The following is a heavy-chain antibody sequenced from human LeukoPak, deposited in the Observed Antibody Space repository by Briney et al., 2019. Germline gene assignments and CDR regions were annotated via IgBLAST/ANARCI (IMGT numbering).Heavy chain of an antibody. CDR2: INHSGST. J-gene: IGHJ5*02. CDR3: ARAPRIAAPAGP. CDR1: GGSISSYY. V-gene: IGHV4-34*01. Sequence: PSETLSLTCTVSGGSISSYYWSWIRQPAGKGLEWIGEINHSGSTNYNPSLKSRVTISVDTSKNQFSLKLSSVTAADTAVYYCARAPRIAAPAGPWGQGTLVTVSS. D-gene: IGHD6-25*01.